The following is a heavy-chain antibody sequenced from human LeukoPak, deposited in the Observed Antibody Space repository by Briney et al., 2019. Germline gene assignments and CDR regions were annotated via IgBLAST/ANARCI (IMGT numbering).Heavy chain of an antibody. Sequence: ASAKVSCKASGYTFTSYGISWVRQAPGQGLEWMGWISAYNGNTNYAQKLQGRVTMTTDTSTSTAYMELRSLRSDDTAVYYCARDLDNSGYYEVGFGYWGQGTLVTVSS. CDR2: ISAYNGNT. V-gene: IGHV1-18*01. J-gene: IGHJ4*02. D-gene: IGHD3-22*01. CDR1: GYTFTSYG. CDR3: ARDLDNSGYYEVGFGY.